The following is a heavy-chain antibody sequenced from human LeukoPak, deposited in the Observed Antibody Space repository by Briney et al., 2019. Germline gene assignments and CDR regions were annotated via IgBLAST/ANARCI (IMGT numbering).Heavy chain of an antibody. V-gene: IGHV4-61*02. CDR2: IYTSGST. CDR3: AREVVAAAGTVDY. Sequence: SETLSLTCTVSGDSISSGSDYWSWIRQPAGKGLEWIGRIYTSGSTNYNPSLKSRVTISVDTSKNQFSLKLSSVTAADTAVYYCAREVVAAAGTVDYWGQGTLVTVSS. D-gene: IGHD6-13*01. J-gene: IGHJ4*02. CDR1: GDSISSGSDY.